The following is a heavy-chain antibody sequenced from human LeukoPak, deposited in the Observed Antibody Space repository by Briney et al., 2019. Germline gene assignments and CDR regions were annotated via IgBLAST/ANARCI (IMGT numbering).Heavy chain of an antibody. CDR2: ISYDGSNK. CDR3: AKSSSSWWSWDAFDI. CDR1: GFTFSSYG. Sequence: GGSLRLSCAASGFTFSSYGMHWVRQAPGKGLEWVAVISYDGSNKYYADSVKGRFTISRDNSKNTLYLQMNSLRAEDTAVYYCAKSSSSWWSWDAFDIWGQGTVVTVSS. J-gene: IGHJ3*02. D-gene: IGHD6-13*01. V-gene: IGHV3-30*18.